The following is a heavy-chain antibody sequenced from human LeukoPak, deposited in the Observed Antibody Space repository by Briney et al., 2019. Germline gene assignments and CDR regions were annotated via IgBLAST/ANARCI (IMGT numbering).Heavy chain of an antibody. Sequence: GGSLRLSCAASGFMFSSYAMSWVRQAPGKGLEWVSGISGSDGSTNYADSVKGRFTISRENSKNTLYLQMNSLRAEDTAVYYCAREGRRPPYYYYYMDVWGKGTTVTISS. J-gene: IGHJ6*03. V-gene: IGHV3-23*01. CDR1: GFMFSSYA. CDR2: ISGSDGST. CDR3: AREGRRPPYYYYYMDV.